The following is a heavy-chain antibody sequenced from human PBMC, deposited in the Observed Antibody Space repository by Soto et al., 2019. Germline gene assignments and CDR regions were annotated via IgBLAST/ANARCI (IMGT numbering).Heavy chain of an antibody. CDR3: TRDQYSSGDYYYYGMDV. V-gene: IGHV3-49*03. CDR1: GFTFGDYA. J-gene: IGHJ6*02. Sequence: PGGSLRLSCTASGFTFGDYAMSWFRQAPGKGLEWVGFIRSKAYGGTTEYAASVKGRFTISRDDSKSIAYLQMNSLKTEDTAVYYCTRDQYSSGDYYYYGMDVWGQGTTVTVSS. D-gene: IGHD6-19*01. CDR2: IRSKAYGGTT.